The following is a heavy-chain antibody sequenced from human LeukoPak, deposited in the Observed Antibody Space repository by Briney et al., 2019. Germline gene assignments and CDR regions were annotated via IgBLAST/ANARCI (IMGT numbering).Heavy chain of an antibody. D-gene: IGHD3-22*01. V-gene: IGHV4-4*07. Sequence: SETLSLTCTVSDGSISSYYWSWIRQPAGKGLEWIGRIYTSGSTNYNPSLKSRVTMSVDTSKNQFSLKLSSVTAADTAVYYCAREDRTSGYYYGIDYWGQGTLVTVSS. J-gene: IGHJ4*02. CDR2: IYTSGST. CDR1: DGSISSYY. CDR3: AREDRTSGYYYGIDY.